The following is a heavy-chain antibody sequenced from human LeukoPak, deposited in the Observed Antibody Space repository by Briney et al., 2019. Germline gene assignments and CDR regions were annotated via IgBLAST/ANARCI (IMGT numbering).Heavy chain of an antibody. CDR2: IIPIFGTA. CDR3: ASSHIVVVPASPVDIVAMTFDY. V-gene: IGHV1-69*05. D-gene: IGHD2-2*01. Sequence: SVKVSCKASRGTFSSYAISWVRQAPGQGLEWMGGIIPIFGTANYAQKFQGRVTITTDESTSTAYMELSSLRSEDTAVYYCASSHIVVVPASPVDIVAMTFDYWGQGTLVTVSS. J-gene: IGHJ4*02. CDR1: RGTFSSYA.